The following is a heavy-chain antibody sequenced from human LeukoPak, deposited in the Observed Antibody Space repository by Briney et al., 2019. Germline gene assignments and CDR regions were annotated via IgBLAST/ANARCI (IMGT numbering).Heavy chain of an antibody. D-gene: IGHD2-8*01. CDR2: IYHSGST. CDR1: GYSISSGYY. J-gene: IGHJ4*02. Sequence: SETLSLTCTVSGYSISSGYYWGWIRPPPGKGLEWIGSIYHSGSTYYNPSLKSRVTISVDTSKNQFSLKLSSVTAADTAVYYCARDGGYCTNGVCYAFLDYWGQGTLVTVSS. CDR3: ARDGGYCTNGVCYAFLDY. V-gene: IGHV4-38-2*02.